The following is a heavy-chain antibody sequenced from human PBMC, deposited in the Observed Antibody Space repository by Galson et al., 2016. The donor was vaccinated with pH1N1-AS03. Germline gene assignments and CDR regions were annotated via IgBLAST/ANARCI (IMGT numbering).Heavy chain of an antibody. D-gene: IGHD6-19*01. J-gene: IGHJ6*02. CDR3: AKAVAGSLNFYYYYGADV. Sequence: SLRLSCAASGFPFSGYWMTWVRQAAGKGLEWVASIKQDGSDKHYVDSAKGRFTISKDNAKNSLYLQMNSLRPEDTAVYYCAKAVAGSLNFYYYYGADVWGQGTTVTVSS. CDR2: IKQDGSDK. CDR1: GFPFSGYW. V-gene: IGHV3-7*03.